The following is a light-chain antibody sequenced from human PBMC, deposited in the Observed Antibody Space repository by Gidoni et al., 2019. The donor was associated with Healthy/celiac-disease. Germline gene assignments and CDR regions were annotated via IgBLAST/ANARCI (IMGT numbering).Light chain of an antibody. CDR3: QQYNSSLPMYT. CDR1: QSISSW. CDR2: KAS. V-gene: IGKV1-5*03. J-gene: IGKJ2*01. Sequence: DIQMNQSPSTLSASVGDRVTITCRASQSISSWLAWYQQKPGKAPKLLIYKASSLESGVPSRFSGSGSGTEFTLTISSLQPDDFATYYCQQYNSSLPMYTFGQGTKLEIK.